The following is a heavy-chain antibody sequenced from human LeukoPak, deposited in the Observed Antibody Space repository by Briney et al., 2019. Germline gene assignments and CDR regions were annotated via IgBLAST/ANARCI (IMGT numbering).Heavy chain of an antibody. D-gene: IGHD2-2*01. J-gene: IGHJ4*02. CDR3: ARGRGSRLNKGTDY. CDR1: GYTFTSYD. CDR2: MNPNSGNT. Sequence: ASVKVSCKASGYTFTSYDINWVRQATGQGLEWMGWMNPNSGNTGYAQKFQGRVTMTRNTSISTAYMELSSLRSEDTAVYYCARGRGSRLNKGTDYWGQGTLVTVSS. V-gene: IGHV1-8*01.